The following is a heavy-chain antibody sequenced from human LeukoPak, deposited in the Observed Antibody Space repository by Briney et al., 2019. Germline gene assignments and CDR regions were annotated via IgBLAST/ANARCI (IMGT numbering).Heavy chain of an antibody. CDR2: INPNSGGT. V-gene: IGHV1-2*02. J-gene: IGHJ6*03. CDR1: GYTLTGYY. D-gene: IGHD6-13*01. Sequence: ASVKVSCKASGYTLTGYYMHWVRQAPGQGLEWMGWINPNSGGTNYAQKFQGRVTMTRDTSISTAYMELSRLRSDDTAVYYCATQAAALGYYYYMDVWGTGTTVTVSS. CDR3: ATQAAALGYYYYMDV.